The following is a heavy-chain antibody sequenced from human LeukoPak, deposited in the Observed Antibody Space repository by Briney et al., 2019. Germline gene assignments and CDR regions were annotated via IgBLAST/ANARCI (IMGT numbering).Heavy chain of an antibody. D-gene: IGHD3-22*01. CDR1: GFTFSSYG. CDR2: TSYDGSNK. V-gene: IGHV3-30*18. CDR3: AKVTLPASSGYYYFDY. J-gene: IGHJ4*02. Sequence: GGSLRLSCAASGFTFSSYGMHWVRQAPGKGLEWVAVTSYDGSNKYYADSVKGRFTISRDNSKNTLYLQMNSLRAEDTAVYYCAKVTLPASSGYYYFDYWGQGTLVTVSS.